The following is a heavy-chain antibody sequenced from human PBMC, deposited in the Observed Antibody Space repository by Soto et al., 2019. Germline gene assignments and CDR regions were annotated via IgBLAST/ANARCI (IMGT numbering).Heavy chain of an antibody. J-gene: IGHJ5*02. CDR1: GYTFTSYG. CDR3: VVNAASSSGWYEWELRAS. D-gene: IGHD6-19*01. CDR2: ISAYNGNT. Sequence: ASVKVSCTASGYTFTSYGISWVRQAPGQGLEWMGWISAYNGNTNYAQKLQGRVTMTTDTSTSTAYMELRSLRSDDTAVYYCVVNAASSSGWYEWELRASWGQGPLVTVSS. V-gene: IGHV1-18*01.